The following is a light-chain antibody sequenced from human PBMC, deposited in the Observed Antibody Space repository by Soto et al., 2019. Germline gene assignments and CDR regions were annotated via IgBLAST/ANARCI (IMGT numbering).Light chain of an antibody. CDR2: DNN. CDR1: SSNIGAGYD. CDR3: QSYDSSLSAWV. V-gene: IGLV1-40*01. Sequence: QSVLTQPPSVSGAPGQRVTISCTGSSSNIGAGYDVHWYQQLPGTAPKLLIYDNNDRPTGVPDRFSGSKSGTSASLAITGLQAEVEADYYCQSYDSSLSAWVFGGGTKVPVL. J-gene: IGLJ3*02.